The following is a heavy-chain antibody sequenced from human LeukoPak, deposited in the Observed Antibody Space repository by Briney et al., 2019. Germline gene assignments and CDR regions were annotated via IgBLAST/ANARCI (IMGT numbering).Heavy chain of an antibody. J-gene: IGHJ4*02. CDR1: GFTFSSYW. CDR3: ARSLGNGDYYFDY. CDR2: IKQDGSEK. V-gene: IGHV3-7*01. D-gene: IGHD4-17*01. Sequence: GGSLRLSYAASGFTFSSYWMSWVRQAPGKGLEWVANIKQDGSEKYYVDSVKGRSTISRDNAKNSLYLQMNSLRAEDTAVYYCARSLGNGDYYFDYWGQGTLVTVS.